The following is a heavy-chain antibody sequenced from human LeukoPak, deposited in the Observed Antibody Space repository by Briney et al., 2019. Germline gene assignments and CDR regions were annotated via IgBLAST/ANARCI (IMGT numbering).Heavy chain of an antibody. Sequence: ASVKVSCKASGYTFTGYYMHWVRQAPGQGLEWMGWINPSGGSTSYAQKFQGRVTMTRDTSTSTVYMELSSLRSEDTAVYYCARGEVVYDGIDYWGQGTLVTVSS. V-gene: IGHV1-46*01. J-gene: IGHJ4*02. D-gene: IGHD5/OR15-5a*01. CDR3: ARGEVVYDGIDY. CDR1: GYTFTGYY. CDR2: INPSGGST.